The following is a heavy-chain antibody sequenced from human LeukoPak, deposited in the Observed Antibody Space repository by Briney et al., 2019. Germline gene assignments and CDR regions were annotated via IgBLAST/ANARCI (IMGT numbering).Heavy chain of an antibody. J-gene: IGHJ4*02. CDR3: ASXGXSRXCSSTSCYLEDY. CDR2: ISGSGGST. D-gene: IGHD2-2*01. Sequence: GGSLRLSCAASGFTFSSYAMSWVRQAPGKGLEWVSAISGSGGSTYYADSVKGRFTISRDNSKNTLYLQMNSLRAEDTAVYYCASXGXSRXCSSTSCYLEDYWGQGTLVTVSS. V-gene: IGHV3-23*01. CDR1: GFTFSSYA.